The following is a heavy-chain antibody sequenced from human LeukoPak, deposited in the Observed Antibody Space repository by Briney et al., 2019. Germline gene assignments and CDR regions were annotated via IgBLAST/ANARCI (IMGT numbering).Heavy chain of an antibody. CDR1: GGSISTSSYY. CDR2: IYYSGST. J-gene: IGHJ3*02. D-gene: IGHD3-9*01. V-gene: IGHV4-39*01. Sequence: SETLSLTCTVSGGSISTSSYYWGWIRPPPGKWLGWIGSIYYSGSTYYNPSLKSRATISVGTSKTQFSLKLTSVTAADPAVYSCAEGRYVDWLDDAFDIWGQGTMVTVSS. CDR3: AEGRYVDWLDDAFDI.